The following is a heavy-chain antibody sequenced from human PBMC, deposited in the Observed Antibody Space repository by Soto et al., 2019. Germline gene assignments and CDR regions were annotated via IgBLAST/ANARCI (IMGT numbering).Heavy chain of an antibody. CDR2: INAGNGNT. V-gene: IGHV1-3*05. D-gene: IGHD4-17*01. CDR1: GYTFTSYA. Sequence: QVQLVQSGAEEKKPGASVKVSCKASGYTFTSYAVNWVRQAPGQRLEWMGWINAGNGNTKYSQKVQGRVTITMDTSASTADKELSSLRSEGAAVYYCARDLTTVVTGRWFDPWGQGTLVTVSA. J-gene: IGHJ5*02. CDR3: ARDLTTVVTGRWFDP.